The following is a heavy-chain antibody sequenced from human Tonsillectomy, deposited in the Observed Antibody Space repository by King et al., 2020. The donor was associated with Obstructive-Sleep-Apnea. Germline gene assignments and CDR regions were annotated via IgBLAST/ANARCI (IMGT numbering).Heavy chain of an antibody. D-gene: IGHD3-16*01. V-gene: IGHV3-23*04. CDR3: VKDRIEVITDAFDI. J-gene: IGHJ3*02. CDR2: ITGSGGTT. CDR1: GFTFHTYA. Sequence: VQLVESGGGLVQPGGTLRLSCAASGFTFHTYAMSWVRQAPGKGLEWVSGITGSGGTTYCADFVNGRFTISRVNSKNTLYLQMNSLRAEDMALYYCVKDRIEVITDAFDIWGQGTMVTVSS.